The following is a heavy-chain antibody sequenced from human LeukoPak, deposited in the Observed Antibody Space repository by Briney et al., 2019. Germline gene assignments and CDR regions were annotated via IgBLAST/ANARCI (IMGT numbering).Heavy chain of an antibody. V-gene: IGHV1-18*01. J-gene: IGHJ3*02. CDR3: ARERDSGSYGSREDI. D-gene: IGHD1-26*01. CDR2: ISAYNGNT. Sequence: ASVKVSCKASGYTFTSYGISRVRQAPGQGLEWMGWISAYNGNTNYAQKLQGRVTMTTDTSTSTAYMELRSLRSDDTAVYYCARERDSGSYGSREDIWGQGTMVTVSS. CDR1: GYTFTSYG.